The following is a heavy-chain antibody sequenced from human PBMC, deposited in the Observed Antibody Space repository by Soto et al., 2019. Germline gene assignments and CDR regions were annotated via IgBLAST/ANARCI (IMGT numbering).Heavy chain of an antibody. Sequence: SETLSLTCTVSGGSVSSGDYYWSWIRQPPGKGLEWIGNIYYSGSTNYTPSLKSRATISVDTSKNQFSLKVSSATDADTAVYYCARIQVDTSRIYWFDPWGQGTLVTVSS. V-gene: IGHV4-61*08. CDR2: IYYSGST. D-gene: IGHD5-18*01. J-gene: IGHJ5*02. CDR1: GGSVSSGDYY. CDR3: ARIQVDTSRIYWFDP.